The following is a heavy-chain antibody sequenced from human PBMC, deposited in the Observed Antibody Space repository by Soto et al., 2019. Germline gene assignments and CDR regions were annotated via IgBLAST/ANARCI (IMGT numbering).Heavy chain of an antibody. Sequence: QVQLVQSGAEVKKPGASVKVSCKASGYTFTSYAMHWVRQAPGQRLEWMGWINAGNGNTNYAQKLQGRVTMTTDTSTSTAYMELRSLRSDDTAVYYCARTIGYDSSGYLSDAFDIWGQGTMVTVSS. V-gene: IGHV1-3*01. CDR2: INAGNGNT. J-gene: IGHJ3*02. D-gene: IGHD3-22*01. CDR3: ARTIGYDSSGYLSDAFDI. CDR1: GYTFTSYA.